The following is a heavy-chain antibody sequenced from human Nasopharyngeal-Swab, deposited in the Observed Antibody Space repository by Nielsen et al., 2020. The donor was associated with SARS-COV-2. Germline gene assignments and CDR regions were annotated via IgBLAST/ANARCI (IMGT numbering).Heavy chain of an antibody. CDR3: ARGGGWFGELLGGYYYYYYMDV. V-gene: IGHV4-31*02. D-gene: IGHD3-10*01. CDR2: IYYSGST. Sequence: WIRQPPGKGLEWIGYIYYSGSTYYNPSLKSRVTISVDTSKNQFSLKLRSVTAADTAVYYCARGGGWFGELLGGYYYYYYMDVWGKGTTVTVSS. J-gene: IGHJ6*03.